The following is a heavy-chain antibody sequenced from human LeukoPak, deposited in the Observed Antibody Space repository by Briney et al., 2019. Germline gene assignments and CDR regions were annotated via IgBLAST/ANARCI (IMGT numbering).Heavy chain of an antibody. V-gene: IGHV4-31*03. J-gene: IGHJ4*02. D-gene: IGHD5-12*01. Sequence: SETLSLTCTVSGHSISSGGNYCGWLRQHPGKGLEWIDYIYYSGSTYYNPSLKSRLTISVDTSNNQFSLKLSSVTAADTAVYYCARWGNSGYASGYFDYWGQGTLVTVSS. CDR2: IYYSGST. CDR1: GHSISSGGNY. CDR3: ARWGNSGYASGYFDY.